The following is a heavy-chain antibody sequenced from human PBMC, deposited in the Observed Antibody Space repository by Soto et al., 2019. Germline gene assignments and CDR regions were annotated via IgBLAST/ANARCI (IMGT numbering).Heavy chain of an antibody. J-gene: IGHJ6*02. CDR2: INPNSGGT. V-gene: IGHV1-2*02. CDR3: ATELNCSSNSCYKRGYYYYGMDV. CDR1: GYTFTGYY. D-gene: IGHD2-2*01. Sequence: GASVKVSCKASGYTFTGYYMHWVRQAPGQGLEWMGWINPNSGGTNYAQKFKGRVTMTEDTSTDTAYMELSSLRSEDTAVDYCATELNCSSNSCYKRGYYYYGMDVWGQGTTVTVSS.